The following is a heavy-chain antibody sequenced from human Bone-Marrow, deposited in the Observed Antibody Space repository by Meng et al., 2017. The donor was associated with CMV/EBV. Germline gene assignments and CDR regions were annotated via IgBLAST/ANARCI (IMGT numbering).Heavy chain of an antibody. Sequence: GGSLRLSCAASGFTFSSYWMHWVRQAPGKGLEWVSSISSSSSYIYYADSVKGRFTISRDNAKSSLYLQMTSLRVEDTAIYYCASQGRSVRPGYWVQGTLVTVSS. CDR1: GFTFSSYW. D-gene: IGHD6-6*01. CDR3: ASQGRSVRPGY. V-gene: IGHV3-21*01. J-gene: IGHJ4*02. CDR2: ISSSSSYI.